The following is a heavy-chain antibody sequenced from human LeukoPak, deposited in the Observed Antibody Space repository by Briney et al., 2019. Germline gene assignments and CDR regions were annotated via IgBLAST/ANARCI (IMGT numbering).Heavy chain of an antibody. V-gene: IGHV1-46*01. Sequence: ASVKVSCEASGYTFTSYYMHWVRQAPGQGPEWMGIVNPSGGSTSYAQKFQGRVTMTRDTSTSTVYMELSSLRSEDTAVYYCARGPNSYELDYWGQGTLVTVSS. CDR3: ARGPNSYELDY. D-gene: IGHD5-12*01. J-gene: IGHJ4*02. CDR2: VNPSGGST. CDR1: GYTFTSYY.